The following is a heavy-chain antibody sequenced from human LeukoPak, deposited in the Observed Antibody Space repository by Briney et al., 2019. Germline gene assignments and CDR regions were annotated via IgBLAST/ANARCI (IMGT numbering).Heavy chain of an antibody. CDR3: AKLNLRPGDY. Sequence: GGSLRLSCAASGFTFSNHGMSWVRQAPGKGLEWVSAISGSGGNTYYADSVKGRFTISRDNSKSTLYLQMNSLRAEDTAVYYCAKLNLRPGDYWGQGTLVTVSS. D-gene: IGHD5/OR15-5a*01. CDR2: ISGSGGNT. V-gene: IGHV3-23*01. J-gene: IGHJ4*02. CDR1: GFTFSNHG.